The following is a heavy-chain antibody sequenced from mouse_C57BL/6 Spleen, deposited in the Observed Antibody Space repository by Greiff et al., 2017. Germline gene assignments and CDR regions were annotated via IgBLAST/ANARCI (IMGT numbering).Heavy chain of an antibody. V-gene: IGHV5-6*01. J-gene: IGHJ2*01. CDR1: GFTFSSYG. Sequence: EVQLQESGGDLVKPGGSLKLSCAASGFTFSSYGMSWVRQTPDKRLEWVATISSGGSYTSYPDSVKGRFTISRGNAKNTLYLQMSSLKSEDTAMYYWARSPYSFYYFDYWGQGTTLTVSS. CDR3: ARSPYSFYYFDY. CDR2: ISSGGSYT. D-gene: IGHD2-10*01.